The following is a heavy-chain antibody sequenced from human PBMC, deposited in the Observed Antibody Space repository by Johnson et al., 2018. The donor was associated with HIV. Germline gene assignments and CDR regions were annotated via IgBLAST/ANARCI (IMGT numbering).Heavy chain of an antibody. CDR3: AKKYYDSGSHFAFDI. Sequence: VQLVESGGGLVQPGRSLRLSCAASGFTFDDYAMHWVRQAPGKGLEWVSGISGSGSSTSYADSVKGRFTISRDNSKNTVYLQMNSLRAEDTALYYCAKKYYDSGSHFAFDIWGQGTMVTVSS. CDR1: GFTFDDYA. V-gene: IGHV3-23*04. J-gene: IGHJ3*02. CDR2: ISGSGSST. D-gene: IGHD3-10*01.